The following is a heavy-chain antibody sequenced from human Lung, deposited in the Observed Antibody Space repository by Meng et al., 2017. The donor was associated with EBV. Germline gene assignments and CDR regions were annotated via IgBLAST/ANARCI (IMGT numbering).Heavy chain of an antibody. CDR2: INAYNGDT. J-gene: IGHJ4*02. V-gene: IGHV1-18*01. CDR3: ARFEVGITSGDY. CDR1: GYTFTNYG. Sequence: QGLLVQSGVEVKRPGCSVNVSCQASGYTFTNYGITWVRQAPGQGLEWKGWINAYNGDTNDAQTLQGRVTMTTDTSTSTAYMELRSLRSDDTAVYYCARFEVGITSGDYWGQGTLVTVSS. D-gene: IGHD3-3*01.